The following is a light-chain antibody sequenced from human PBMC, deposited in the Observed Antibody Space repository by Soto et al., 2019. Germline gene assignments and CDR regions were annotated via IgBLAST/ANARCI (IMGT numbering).Light chain of an antibody. CDR1: QSVNSNY. CDR2: GAS. CDR3: QQYDSTPPT. Sequence: IVLTQSPGTLSLSPGERAPLSCRASQSVNSNYLAWYQRKPGQAPRLLIYGASNRATDIPYRFSASGSGTDFTLTITKLEAEDFAVYYCQQYDSTPPTFGQGTKVEVK. J-gene: IGKJ1*01. V-gene: IGKV3-20*01.